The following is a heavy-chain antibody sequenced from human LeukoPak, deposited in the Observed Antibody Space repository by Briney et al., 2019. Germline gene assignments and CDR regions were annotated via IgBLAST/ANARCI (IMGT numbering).Heavy chain of an antibody. CDR2: INPNSGAT. Sequence: ASVKVSCKASGYTFTGYYMHWVRQAPGQGLEWMGRINPNSGATNSAQKFQGRVTMTRDTSISTAYMELSRLRSDDTAVYYCARAYYYDSSGYLTYWGQGTLVTVSS. V-gene: IGHV1-2*06. CDR1: GYTFTGYY. CDR3: ARAYYYDSSGYLTY. D-gene: IGHD3-22*01. J-gene: IGHJ4*02.